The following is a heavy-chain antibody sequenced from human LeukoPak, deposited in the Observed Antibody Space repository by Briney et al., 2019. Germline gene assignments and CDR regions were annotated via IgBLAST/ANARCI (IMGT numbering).Heavy chain of an antibody. V-gene: IGHV4-31*03. Sequence: SQTLSLTCTVSGGSISSGGYYWSWIRQHPGKGLEWIGYIYYSGSTYYNPSLKSRVTISVDTSKNQFSLKLSSVTAADTAVYYCARVRRDLSCTADYWGQGTLVTVSS. CDR1: GGSISSGGYY. CDR2: IYYSGST. J-gene: IGHJ4*02. D-gene: IGHD2-15*01. CDR3: ARVRRDLSCTADY.